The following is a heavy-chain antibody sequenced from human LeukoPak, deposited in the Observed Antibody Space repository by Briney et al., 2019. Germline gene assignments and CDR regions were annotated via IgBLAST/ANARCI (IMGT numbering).Heavy chain of an antibody. CDR2: IVPIFGTA. D-gene: IGHD4-23*01. CDR3: ARVGDYGANSAMVPTW. V-gene: IGHV1-69*13. J-gene: IGHJ4*02. CDR1: GGTFASSV. Sequence: ASVKVSCKASGGTFASSVVTWVRQAPGQGLEWMGQIVPIFGTASYAQKLQGRITITADSSTNTVYMELTSLRTEDTAVYFCARVGDYGANSAMVPTWWGQGTLVTVSS.